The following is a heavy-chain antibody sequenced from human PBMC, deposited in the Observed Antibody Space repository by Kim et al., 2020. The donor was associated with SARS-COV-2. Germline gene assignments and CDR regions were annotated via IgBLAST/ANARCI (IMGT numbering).Heavy chain of an antibody. V-gene: IGHV3-11*05. CDR3: ARVPDNWATMYYFDY. CDR2: ISSSSSYT. J-gene: IGHJ4*02. CDR1: GFTFSDYY. D-gene: IGHD3-16*01. Sequence: GGSLRLSCAASGFTFSDYYMSWIRQAPGKGLEWVSYISSSSSYTNYADSVKGRFTISRDNAKNSLYLQMNSLRAEDTAVYYCARVPDNWATMYYFDYWGQGTLVTVSS.